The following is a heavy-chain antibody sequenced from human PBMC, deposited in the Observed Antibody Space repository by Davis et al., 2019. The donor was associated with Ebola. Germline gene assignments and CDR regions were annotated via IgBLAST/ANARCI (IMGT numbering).Heavy chain of an antibody. V-gene: IGHV3-11*06. J-gene: IGHJ4*02. CDR2: ISSSSSYT. CDR1: GFTFSDYY. D-gene: IGHD6-13*01. CDR3: TTVKQQLILSSTW. Sequence: GESLKISCAASGFTFSDYYMSWIRQAPGKGLEWVSYISSSSSYTNYADSVKGRFTISRDNAKNSLYLQMNSLRAEDTAVYYCTTVKQQLILSSTWWGQGTLVTVSS.